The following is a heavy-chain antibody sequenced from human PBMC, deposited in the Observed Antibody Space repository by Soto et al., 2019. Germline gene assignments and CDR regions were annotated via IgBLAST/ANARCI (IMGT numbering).Heavy chain of an antibody. CDR3: TWSLVARDAFDE. CDR1: VFTFSTSV. J-gene: IGHJ3*01. D-gene: IGHD5-12*01. CDR2: ISGRGDRT. Sequence: LRLSCAASVFTFSTSVMSWVRQAPGKGLQWVSSISGRGDRTNYADSVKGRFTVSRDNSKNTLFLDMNAVTADDTALYYCTWSLVARDAFDEWGQGTMVTVSS. V-gene: IGHV3-23*01.